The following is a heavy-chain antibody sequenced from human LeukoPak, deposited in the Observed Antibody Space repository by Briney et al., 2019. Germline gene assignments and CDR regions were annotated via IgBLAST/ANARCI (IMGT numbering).Heavy chain of an antibody. CDR3: ARYRDGYNSYYFDY. CDR1: GFTVSSNY. J-gene: IGHJ4*02. Sequence: PGGSLRLSCAASGFTVSSNYMSWVRQAPGKGLEWVSVIYSGGSTYYADSVKGRFTISRHNSKNTLYLQMNSLRAEDTAVYYCARYRDGYNSYYFDYWGQGTLVTVSS. D-gene: IGHD5-24*01. CDR2: IYSGGST. V-gene: IGHV3-53*04.